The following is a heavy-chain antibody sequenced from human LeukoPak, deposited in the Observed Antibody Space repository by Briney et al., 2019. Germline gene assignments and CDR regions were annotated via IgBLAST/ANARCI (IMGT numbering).Heavy chain of an antibody. J-gene: IGHJ4*02. V-gene: IGHV3-30*02. CDR1: GFSFASYD. D-gene: IGHD6-19*01. CDR3: AKEGSGWYYLDY. CDR2: IESDGSKE. Sequence: GGSLRLSCVASGFSFASYDIHWVRQAPGKGLERVTFIESDGSKEYYADSVKGRFTISRDNSMNTVNVQMNSLRPEDTAVYYCAKEGSGWYYLDYWGQGTVVTVSA.